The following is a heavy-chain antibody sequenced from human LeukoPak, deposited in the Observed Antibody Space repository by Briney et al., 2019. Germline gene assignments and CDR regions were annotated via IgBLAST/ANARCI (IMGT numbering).Heavy chain of an antibody. D-gene: IGHD5-12*01. CDR3: AKGDRRWLRQYYFDY. CDR2: IYYSGST. CDR1: GGSISSSSYY. V-gene: IGHV4-39*01. J-gene: IGHJ4*02. Sequence: KASETLSLTCTVSGGSISSSSYYWGWIRQPPGKGLEWIGSIYYSGSTYYNPSLKSRVTISVDTSKNQFSLKLSSVTAADTAVYYCAKGDRRWLRQYYFDYWGQGTLVTVSS.